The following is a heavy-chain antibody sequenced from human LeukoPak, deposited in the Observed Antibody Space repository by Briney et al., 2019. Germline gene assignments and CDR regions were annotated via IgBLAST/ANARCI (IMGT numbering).Heavy chain of an antibody. D-gene: IGHD3-22*01. V-gene: IGHV5-51*03. CDR3: ARRGYYYDSSGYYRPLHAFGI. Sequence: PGESLKISCKGSGYSFTSYWIGWVRQMPGKGLEWMGIIYPGDSDTRYSPSFQGQVTISADKSISTAYLQWSSLKASDTAMYYCARRGYYYDSSGYYRPLHAFGIWGQGTMVTVSS. CDR2: IYPGDSDT. J-gene: IGHJ3*02. CDR1: GYSFTSYW.